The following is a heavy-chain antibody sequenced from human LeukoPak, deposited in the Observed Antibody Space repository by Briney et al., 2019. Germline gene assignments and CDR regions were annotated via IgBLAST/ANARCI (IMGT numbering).Heavy chain of an antibody. D-gene: IGHD1-26*01. CDR3: ARDRSPYYFDY. V-gene: IGHV4-59*01. Sequence: PSETLSLTCTVSGGSISSYYSSWIRQPPGKGLEWIGYIYYSGSTNYNPSLKSRVTISVDTSKNQFSLKLSSVTAADTAVYYCARDRSPYYFDYWGQGTLVTVSS. CDR1: GGSISSYY. J-gene: IGHJ4*02. CDR2: IYYSGST.